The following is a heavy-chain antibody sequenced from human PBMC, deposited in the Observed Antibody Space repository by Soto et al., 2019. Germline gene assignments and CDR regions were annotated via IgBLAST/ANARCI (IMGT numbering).Heavy chain of an antibody. CDR1: GGSISSGGYY. CDR2: IYYSGST. D-gene: IGHD1-7*01. J-gene: IGHJ4*02. Sequence: PSETLSLTCTVSGGSISSGGYYWSWIRQHPGKGLEWIGYIYYSGSTYYNPSLKSRVTISVDTSKNQFSLKLSSVTAADTAMYYCARLAVHNWNYPLGAGPPFDYWGQGTLVTVSS. CDR3: ARLAVHNWNYPLGAGPPFDY. V-gene: IGHV4-31*03.